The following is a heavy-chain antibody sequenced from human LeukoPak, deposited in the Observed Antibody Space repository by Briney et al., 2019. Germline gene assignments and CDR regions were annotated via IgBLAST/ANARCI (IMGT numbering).Heavy chain of an antibody. CDR2: IYHSGST. CDR1: DGSISSYY. Sequence: SETLSLTCTVSDGSISSYYWSWIRQPPGKGLEWIGYIYHSGSTNYNPSLKSRLTISVDTSKNQFSLKLSSVTAADTAVYYCARTDYGGNSDYFDYWGQGTLVTVSS. CDR3: ARTDYGGNSDYFDY. D-gene: IGHD4-23*01. V-gene: IGHV4-59*01. J-gene: IGHJ4*02.